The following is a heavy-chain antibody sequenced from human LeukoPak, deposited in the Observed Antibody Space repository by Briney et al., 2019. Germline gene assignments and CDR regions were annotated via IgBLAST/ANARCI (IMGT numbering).Heavy chain of an antibody. CDR1: GDSISSHY. CDR2: IYYSGST. Sequence: SETLSLTCTVSGDSISSHYWSWIRHPPGKGLEWIGYIYYSGSTNYNPSLKSRVTIAVDTSRNQYSLKLSSMTDADTAVYYCARYLSSSRYYFDAWGQGTPVTVSS. D-gene: IGHD6-6*01. CDR3: ARYLSSSRYYFDA. J-gene: IGHJ4*02. V-gene: IGHV4-59*11.